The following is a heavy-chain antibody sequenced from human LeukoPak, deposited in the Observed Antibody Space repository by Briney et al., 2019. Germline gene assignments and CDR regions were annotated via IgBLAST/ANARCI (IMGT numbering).Heavy chain of an antibody. Sequence: SVKVSCKASGGTFSSYAIGWVRQAPGQGLEWMGGIIPIFGTANYAQKFQGRVTITADESTSTAYMELSSLRSEDTAVYYCASASGHGCGNWGCPFDYWGQGTLVTVSS. CDR3: ASASGHGCGNWGCPFDY. CDR1: GGTFSSYA. CDR2: IIPIFGTA. V-gene: IGHV1-69*13. D-gene: IGHD7-27*01. J-gene: IGHJ4*02.